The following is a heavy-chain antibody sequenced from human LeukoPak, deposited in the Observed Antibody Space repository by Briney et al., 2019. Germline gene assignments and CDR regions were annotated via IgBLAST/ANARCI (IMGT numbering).Heavy chain of an antibody. V-gene: IGHV4-39*01. Sequence: SETLSLTCIVSGGSISSTSYYWGWIRQPPGKGLEWIGTIYYSGTTYYNPSLKSRVTISVDTSKNQFSLKLSSVTAADTAVYYCARLVVPAATGHGLDYWGQGTMVTVSS. J-gene: IGHJ4*02. CDR1: GGSISSTSYY. D-gene: IGHD2-2*01. CDR2: IYYSGTT. CDR3: ARLVVPAATGHGLDY.